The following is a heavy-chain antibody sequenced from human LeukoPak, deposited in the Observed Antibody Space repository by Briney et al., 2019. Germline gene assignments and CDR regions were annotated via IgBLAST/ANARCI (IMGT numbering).Heavy chain of an antibody. CDR3: AKDLRGSGSYRVFGAFDI. Sequence: GGSLRLSCAVSGITLSNYGMSWVRQAPGKGLEWVSAISGSGGSTYYADSVKGRFTISRDNSKNTLYLQMNSLRAEDTAVYYCAKDLRGSGSYRVFGAFDIWGQGTMVTVSS. V-gene: IGHV3-23*01. CDR1: GITLSNYG. D-gene: IGHD3-10*01. J-gene: IGHJ3*02. CDR2: ISGSGGST.